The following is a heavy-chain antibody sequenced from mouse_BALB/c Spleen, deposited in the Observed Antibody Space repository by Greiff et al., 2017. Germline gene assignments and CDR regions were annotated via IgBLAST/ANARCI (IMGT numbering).Heavy chain of an antibody. Sequence: EVQGVESGGDLVKPGGSLKLSCAASGFTFSSYGMSWVRQTPDKRLEWVATISSGGSYTYYPDSVKGRFTISRDNAKNTLYLQMSSLKSEDTAMYYCARHEGNHFDYWGQGTTLTVSS. CDR3: ARHEGNHFDY. CDR1: GFTFSSYG. V-gene: IGHV5-6*01. J-gene: IGHJ2*01. D-gene: IGHD2-1*01. CDR2: ISSGGSYT.